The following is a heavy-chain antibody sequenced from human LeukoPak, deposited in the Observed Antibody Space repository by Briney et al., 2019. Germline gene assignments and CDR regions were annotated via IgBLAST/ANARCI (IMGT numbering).Heavy chain of an antibody. D-gene: IGHD4-17*01. CDR1: GFTFSNYV. J-gene: IGHJ4*02. CDR3: AKDRVSTVTTNYFDY. Sequence: PGGSLRLSCVAAGFTFSNYVMSWVRQAPGKGLEWVSSISGSGGTTYYGDPVKGRFSISRDNSRNTLYLQMNSLRAEDTAAYYCAKDRVSTVTTNYFDYWGQGTLVTVSS. V-gene: IGHV3-23*01. CDR2: ISGSGGTT.